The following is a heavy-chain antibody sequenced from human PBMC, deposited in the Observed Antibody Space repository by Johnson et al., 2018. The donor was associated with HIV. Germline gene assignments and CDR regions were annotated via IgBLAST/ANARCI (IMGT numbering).Heavy chain of an antibody. J-gene: IGHJ3*02. CDR2: TRNKANSYTT. D-gene: IGHD3-9*01. Sequence: EVQLVESGGGLVQPGGSLRLSCAASGFTFSDHYMDWVRQAPGKGLEWVGRTRNKANSYTTEYAASVKGRFTISRDDSKNSLYLQMNSLRAEDTAVYYCAREEGTDIWTRGDAFDIWGQGTMVTVSS. CDR1: GFTFSDHY. CDR3: AREEGTDIWTRGDAFDI. V-gene: IGHV3-72*01.